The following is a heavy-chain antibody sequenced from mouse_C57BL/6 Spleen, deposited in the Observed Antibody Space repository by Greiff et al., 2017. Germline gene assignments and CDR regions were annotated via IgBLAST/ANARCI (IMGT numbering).Heavy chain of an antibody. CDR2: INPSNGGT. CDR1: GYTFTSYW. CDR3: ARSKYYGSSYEFAY. V-gene: IGHV1-53*01. Sequence: QVQLQQPGTELVKPGASVKLSCKASGYTFTSYWMHWVKQTPGQGLEWIGNINPSNGGTNYNEKFTSLAPLTVDKTSRTAYMQISSLTSEDSAVYYCARSKYYGSSYEFAYWGQGTLVTVSA. J-gene: IGHJ3*01. D-gene: IGHD1-1*01.